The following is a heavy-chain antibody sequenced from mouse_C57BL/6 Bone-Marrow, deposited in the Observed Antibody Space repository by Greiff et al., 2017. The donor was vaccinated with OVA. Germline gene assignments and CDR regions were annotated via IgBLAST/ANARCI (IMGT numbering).Heavy chain of an antibody. CDR2: ISYDGSN. J-gene: IGHJ3*01. CDR1: GYSITSGYY. CDR3: ARGDDGYPLAY. Sequence: EVQVVESGPGLVKPSQSLSLTCSVTGYSITSGYYWNWIRQFPGNKLEWMGYISYDGSNNYNPSLKNRISITRDTSKNQFFLKLNSVTTEDTATYYCARGDDGYPLAYWGQGTLVTVSA. D-gene: IGHD2-3*01. V-gene: IGHV3-6*01.